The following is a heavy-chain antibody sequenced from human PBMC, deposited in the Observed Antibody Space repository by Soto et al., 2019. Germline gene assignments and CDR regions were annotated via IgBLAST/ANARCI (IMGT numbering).Heavy chain of an antibody. D-gene: IGHD4-17*01. CDR1: GYSFTSYW. CDR3: ARLGGVTTVAPLVAFDI. V-gene: IGHV5-51*01. J-gene: IGHJ3*02. Sequence: GESLKISCKGSGYSFTSYWIGWVRQMPGKGLEWMGIIYPGDSDTRYSPSFQGQVTISADKSISTAYLQWSSLKASDTAMYYCARLGGVTTVAPLVAFDIWGQGTMVTVSS. CDR2: IYPGDSDT.